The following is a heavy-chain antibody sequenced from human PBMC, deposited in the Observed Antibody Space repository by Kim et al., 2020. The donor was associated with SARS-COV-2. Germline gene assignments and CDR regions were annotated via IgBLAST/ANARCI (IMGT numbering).Heavy chain of an antibody. CDR1: GGSISSYY. D-gene: IGHD3-10*02. Sequence: SETLSLTCTVSGGSISSYYWSWIRQPPGKGLEWIGYIYYSGSTNYNPSLKSRVTISVDTSKNQFSLKLSSVTAADTAVYYCARAQITMLGGWFDPWGQGTLVTVSS. CDR2: IYYSGST. J-gene: IGHJ5*02. CDR3: ARAQITMLGGWFDP. V-gene: IGHV4-59*13.